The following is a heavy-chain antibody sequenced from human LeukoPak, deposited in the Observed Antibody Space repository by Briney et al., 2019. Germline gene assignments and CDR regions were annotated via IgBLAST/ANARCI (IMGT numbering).Heavy chain of an antibody. V-gene: IGHV3-72*01. CDR2: TRNKANGYTT. J-gene: IGHJ3*02. Sequence: GGSLRLSCAASGFTFSDHYMDWVRQAPGKGLEWVGRTRNKANGYTTEYAASVKGRFTISRDDSKKSLYLQMNSLKTEDTAVYYCTRVSRTYQGAFDIWGQGTMVTVSS. D-gene: IGHD2-2*01. CDR3: TRVSRTYQGAFDI. CDR1: GFTFSDHY.